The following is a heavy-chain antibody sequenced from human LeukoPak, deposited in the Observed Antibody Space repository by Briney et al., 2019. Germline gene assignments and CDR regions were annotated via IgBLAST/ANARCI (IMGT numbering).Heavy chain of an antibody. D-gene: IGHD4-11*01. V-gene: IGHV3-48*03. CDR2: ISSSGSTI. CDR1: GFTFSSYE. Sequence: PGGSLRLSCAASGFTFSSYEINWVRQAPGKGQEWVSYISSSGSTIYYADSVKGRFTISRDNAKNSLYLQMNSLRAEDTAVYYCARGLPYYYYMDVWGKGTTVTVSS. J-gene: IGHJ6*03. CDR3: ARGLPYYYYMDV.